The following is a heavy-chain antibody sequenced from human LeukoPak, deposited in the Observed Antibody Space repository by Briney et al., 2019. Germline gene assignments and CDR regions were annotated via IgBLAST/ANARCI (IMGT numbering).Heavy chain of an antibody. Sequence: GGSLRLSCAASGFTFNDYAMYWVRQAPGKGLEWVTLISYDGYDKSYADSVRGRFTISRDNSRNTLYLQMDSLRAEDTAVYYCARVGSNWAFDIWGQGTMVTVSS. V-gene: IGHV3-30-3*01. D-gene: IGHD1-1*01. CDR3: ARVGSNWAFDI. CDR2: ISYDGYDK. J-gene: IGHJ3*02. CDR1: GFTFNDYA.